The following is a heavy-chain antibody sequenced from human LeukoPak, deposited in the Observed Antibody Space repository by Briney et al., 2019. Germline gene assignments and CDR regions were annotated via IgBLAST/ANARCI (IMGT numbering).Heavy chain of an antibody. J-gene: IGHJ6*02. CDR3: AKYTSNWQHYHYHYGMDV. V-gene: IGHV3-23*01. Sequence: GGSLRLSCAASGFTFSTYAMTWVRQAPGKGLEWVSGISDTGSNTYYAESVKGRFTISRDNSKNTLYLQMNSLRPEDTAIYYCAKYTSNWQHYHYHYGMDVWGQGTTVTVSS. CDR1: GFTFSTYA. D-gene: IGHD6-13*01. CDR2: ISDTGSNT.